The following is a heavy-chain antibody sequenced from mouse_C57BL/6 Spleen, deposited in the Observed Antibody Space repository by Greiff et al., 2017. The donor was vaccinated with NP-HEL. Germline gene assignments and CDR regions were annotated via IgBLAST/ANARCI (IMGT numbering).Heavy chain of an antibody. J-gene: IGHJ4*01. CDR3: ARQKIYYDYDEGMDY. Sequence: VQLQQPGAELVKPGASVKLSCKASGYTFTSYWMHWVKQRPGQGLEWIGMIHPNSGSTNYNEKFKSKATLTVDKSSSTAYMQLSSLTSEDSAVYYCARQKIYYDYDEGMDYWGQGTSVTVSS. D-gene: IGHD2-4*01. V-gene: IGHV1-64*01. CDR1: GYTFTSYW. CDR2: IHPNSGST.